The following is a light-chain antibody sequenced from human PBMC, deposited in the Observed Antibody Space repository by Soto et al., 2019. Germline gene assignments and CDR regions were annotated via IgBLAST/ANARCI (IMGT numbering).Light chain of an antibody. CDR3: QQYNNWPRT. CDR2: GAS. V-gene: IGKV3-15*01. J-gene: IGKJ1*01. Sequence: IVMTQSQATLSVSPGERATLSCRASQSVSNNLAWYQQKPGQAPRLLIYGASTRATGIPARFSGSGSGTELTLTISSLQSEDFALYYCQQYNNWPRTFGQGTKVDIK. CDR1: QSVSNN.